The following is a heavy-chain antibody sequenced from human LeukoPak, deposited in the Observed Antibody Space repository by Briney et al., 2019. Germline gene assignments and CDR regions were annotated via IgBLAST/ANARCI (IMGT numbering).Heavy chain of an antibody. CDR2: ISGSGGST. CDR1: GFTFSSYA. Sequence: GGSLRLSCAASGFTFSSYAMSWVRQAPGKGLERVSAISGSGGSTYYADSVKGRFTISRDNSKNTLYLQMNSLRAEDTAVYYCAKDTDIVVVPAAMGMDVWGKGTTVTVSS. D-gene: IGHD2-2*01. J-gene: IGHJ6*03. CDR3: AKDTDIVVVPAAMGMDV. V-gene: IGHV3-23*01.